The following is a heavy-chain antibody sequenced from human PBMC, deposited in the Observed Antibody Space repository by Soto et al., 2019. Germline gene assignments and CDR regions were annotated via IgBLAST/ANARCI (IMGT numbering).Heavy chain of an antibody. CDR3: AKTFGDSNGYFVNWLDP. D-gene: IGHD3-22*01. CDR2: ISYDGNDK. CDR1: GFTFSSYG. V-gene: IGHV3-30*18. J-gene: IGHJ5*02. Sequence: GGSLRLSCAASGFTFSSYGMHWVRQAPGKGLEWVAVISYDGNDKQYADSVKGRFTISRDNSKNTLYLEMNSLRAEDTAVYYCAKTFGDSNGYFVNWLDPWGQGALVTVSS.